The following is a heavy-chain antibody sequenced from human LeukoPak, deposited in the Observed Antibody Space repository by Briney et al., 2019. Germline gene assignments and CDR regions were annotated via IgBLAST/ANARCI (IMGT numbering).Heavy chain of an antibody. CDR1: GGSISSSNW. D-gene: IGHD3-9*01. Sequence: SGTLSLTCAVSGGSISSSNWWSWVRQPPGKGLEWIGEIYHSGSTNYNPSLKSRVTISVDKSKNQFSLKLSSVTAADTAVYYCAREVIIFPDYYYYGLDVWGQGTTVTVSS. CDR2: IYHSGST. J-gene: IGHJ6*02. V-gene: IGHV4-4*02. CDR3: AREVIIFPDYYYYGLDV.